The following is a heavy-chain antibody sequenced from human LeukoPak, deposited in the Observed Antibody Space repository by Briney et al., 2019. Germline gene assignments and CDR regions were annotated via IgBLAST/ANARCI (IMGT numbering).Heavy chain of an antibody. CDR2: IWYDGSQK. V-gene: IGHV3-33*01. J-gene: IGHJ5*02. CDR3: AREIGGSSWYTGWFDP. D-gene: IGHD6-13*01. Sequence: GGSLRLSCAASGFTFSSYGMHWVRQAPGKGLEWVAIIWYDGSQKYYADSVKGRFTISRDNSKNTLYLQMDSLRTEDTAVYYCAREIGGSSWYTGWFDPWGQGTLVAVSS. CDR1: GFTFSSYG.